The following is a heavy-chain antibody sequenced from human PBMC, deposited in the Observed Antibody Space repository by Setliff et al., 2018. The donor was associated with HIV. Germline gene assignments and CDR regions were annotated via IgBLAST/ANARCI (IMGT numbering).Heavy chain of an antibody. J-gene: IGHJ5*01. D-gene: IGHD3-16*01. CDR1: GGSFNEYY. CDR2: INHSGST. CDR3: ARAYRDNVWGSWRQISSWFDS. V-gene: IGHV4-34*01. Sequence: KLPETLSLTCAVYGGSFNEYYWNWIRQIPGKGLEWIGEINHSGSTNYNESLKRRLRISVDTSKNQFSLSLNSVTAADTAVYYCARAYRDNVWGSWRQISSWFDSWGQGNLVTVSS.